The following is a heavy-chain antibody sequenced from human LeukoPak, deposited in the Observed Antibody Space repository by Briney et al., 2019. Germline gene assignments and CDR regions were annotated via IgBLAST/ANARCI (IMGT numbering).Heavy chain of an antibody. CDR1: GFSFSSYA. J-gene: IGHJ3*02. Sequence: AGGSLRLSCAASGFSFSSYAMGWVRQTPGKGLEWVSTMGISDGGSYYADSAKGRFTYYADSAKGRFTISRDNAQSSMYLQMNSLRAEDTAVYYCGRVGGRSKAAKGDALDIWGQGTMVVVSS. CDR2: MGISDGGS. D-gene: IGHD6-6*01. V-gene: IGHV3-23*01. CDR3: GRVGGRSKAAKGDALDI.